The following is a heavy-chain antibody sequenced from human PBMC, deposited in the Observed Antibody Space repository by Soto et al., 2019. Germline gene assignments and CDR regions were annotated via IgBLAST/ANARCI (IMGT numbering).Heavy chain of an antibody. CDR1: GYTFPGYY. J-gene: IGHJ6*02. CDR3: AREGSGSPYAEYYGMDV. Sequence: ASVKVSCKASGYTFPGYYMHWVRQAPGQGLEWMGWISPNSGGTNYAQKFQGWVTMTRDTSISTAYMELSRLRSDDTAVYYCAREGSGSPYAEYYGMDVWGQGTTVTVSS. CDR2: ISPNSGGT. D-gene: IGHD1-26*01. V-gene: IGHV1-2*04.